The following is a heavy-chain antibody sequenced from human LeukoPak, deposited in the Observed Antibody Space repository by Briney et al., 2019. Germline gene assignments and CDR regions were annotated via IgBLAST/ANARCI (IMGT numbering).Heavy chain of an antibody. CDR2: IYHSGST. CDR1: GGSISSSSYY. Sequence: SETLSLTCTVSGGSISSSSYYWGWIRQPPGKGLEWIGSIYHSGSTYYNPSLKSRVTISVDTSKNQFSLKLSSVTAADTAVYYCARVRGGSYHYYYYYMDVWGKGTTVTVSS. CDR3: ARVRGGSYHYYYYYMDV. V-gene: IGHV4-39*07. D-gene: IGHD1-26*01. J-gene: IGHJ6*03.